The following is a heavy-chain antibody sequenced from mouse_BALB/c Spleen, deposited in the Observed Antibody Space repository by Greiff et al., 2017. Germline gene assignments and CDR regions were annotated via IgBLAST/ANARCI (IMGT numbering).Heavy chain of an antibody. V-gene: IGHV3-8*02. D-gene: IGHD2-4*01. CDR3: ARAYDYDGGAMDY. J-gene: IGHJ4*01. Sequence: EVQVVESGPSLVKPSQTLSLTCSVTGDSITSGYWNWIRKFPGNKLEYMGYISYSGSTYYNPSLKSRISITRDTSKNQYYLQLNSVTTEDTATYYCARAYDYDGGAMDYWGQGTSVTVSS. CDR2: ISYSGST. CDR1: GDSITSGY.